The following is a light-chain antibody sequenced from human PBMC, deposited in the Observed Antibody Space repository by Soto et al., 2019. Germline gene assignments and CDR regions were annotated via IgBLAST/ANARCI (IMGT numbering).Light chain of an antibody. V-gene: IGKV3-20*01. CDR2: DAS. CDR1: QSVGSR. Sequence: DIVLTQSPGTLPLSPGERATLSCRASQSVGSRVAWYQQKTGQSPRLLIADASLRASGIPVRFSGSGSETDFTLTISRLEPEDFAVYYCQQYGDSPITFGRGTRLEIK. J-gene: IGKJ5*01. CDR3: QQYGDSPIT.